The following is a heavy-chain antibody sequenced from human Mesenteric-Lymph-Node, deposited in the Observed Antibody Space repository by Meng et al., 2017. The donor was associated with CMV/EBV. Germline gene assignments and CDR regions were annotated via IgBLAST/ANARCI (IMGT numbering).Heavy chain of an antibody. CDR3: ARVGTIESYYYYGMDV. Sequence: SETLSPTCTVSGGSVSSGGYYWSWIRQPPGNGLEWIGYIYYSGSTNNNPSLKSRVTKSVDTTKNQFSLKLSSVTTADTAVYYCARVGTIESYYYYGMDVWGQGTTVTVSS. J-gene: IGHJ6*02. V-gene: IGHV4-61*08. CDR2: IYYSGST. CDR1: GGSVSSGGYY.